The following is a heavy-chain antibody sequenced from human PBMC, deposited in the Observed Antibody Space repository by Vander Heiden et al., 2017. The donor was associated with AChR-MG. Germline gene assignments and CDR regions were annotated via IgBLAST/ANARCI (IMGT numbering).Heavy chain of an antibody. CDR3: ARDRRDSSSDY. CDR1: GGSVSSGSYY. D-gene: IGHD6-6*01. V-gene: IGHV4-61*01. Sequence: QVQLQESGPGLVKPSETLSLTCTVSGGSVSSGSYYWSWIRQPPGKGLEWIGYIYYSGSTNYNPSLKSRVTISVDTSKNQFSLKLSSVTAADTAVYYCARDRRDSSSDYWGQGTLVTVSS. J-gene: IGHJ4*02. CDR2: IYYSGST.